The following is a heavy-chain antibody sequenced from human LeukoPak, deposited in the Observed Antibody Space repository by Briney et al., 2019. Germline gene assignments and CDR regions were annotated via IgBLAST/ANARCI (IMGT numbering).Heavy chain of an antibody. CDR1: GFSISSYY. CDR2: IYYSGST. D-gene: IGHD6-19*01. J-gene: IGHJ4*02. Sequence: SETLSLTCTVSGFSISSYYWSWIRQPPGKGLEWIGYIYYSGSTNYNPSLKSRVTISVDTSKNQFSLKLSSVTAADTAVYYCASTAVAGPRFFDYWGQGTLVTVSS. V-gene: IGHV4-59*01. CDR3: ASTAVAGPRFFDY.